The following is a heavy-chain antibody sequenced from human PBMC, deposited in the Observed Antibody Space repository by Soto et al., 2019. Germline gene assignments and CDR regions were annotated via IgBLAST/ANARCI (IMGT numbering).Heavy chain of an antibody. D-gene: IGHD3-22*01. J-gene: IGHJ5*02. CDR1: GDSVSSNSAA. Sequence: PSETLSLTCAISGDSVSSNSAAWNWIRQSPSRGLEWLGRTYYRSKWYNDYAVSVKSRITINPDTSKNQFSLQLNSVTPEDTAVYYCARARYYYDSSGYYNWFDPWGQGTLVTVS. CDR3: ARARYYYDSSGYYNWFDP. V-gene: IGHV6-1*01. CDR2: TYYRSKWYN.